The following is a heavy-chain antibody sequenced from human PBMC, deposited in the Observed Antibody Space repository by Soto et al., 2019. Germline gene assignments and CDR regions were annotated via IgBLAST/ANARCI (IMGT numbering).Heavy chain of an antibody. J-gene: IGHJ2*01. Sequence: QVQLVESGGGVVQPGRSLRLSCAASGFTFSSYAMHWVRQAPGKGLEWVAPMSFDGSKKYFADSVKGRFTISRDNSKNTLYLQMNSLRAQDTAVYYCARDRGSRSWWYFDLWGRGTLVTVSS. V-gene: IGHV3-30-3*01. D-gene: IGHD6-6*01. CDR2: MSFDGSKK. CDR3: ARDRGSRSWWYFDL. CDR1: GFTFSSYA.